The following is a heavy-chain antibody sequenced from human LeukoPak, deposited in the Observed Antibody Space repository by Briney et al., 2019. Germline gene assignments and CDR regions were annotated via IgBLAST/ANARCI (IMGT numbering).Heavy chain of an antibody. CDR1: GGSISSYY. CDR2: IYYSGST. V-gene: IGHV4-59*12. J-gene: IGHJ4*02. CDR3: ARDYNYYDSSGYYYGRNFDY. Sequence: SETLSLTCTVSGGSISSYYWSWIRQPPGKGLEWIGYIYYSGSTNYNPSLKSRVTISVDMSKNQFSLKLSSVTAADTAVYYCARDYNYYDSSGYYYGRNFDYWGQGTLVTVSS. D-gene: IGHD3-22*01.